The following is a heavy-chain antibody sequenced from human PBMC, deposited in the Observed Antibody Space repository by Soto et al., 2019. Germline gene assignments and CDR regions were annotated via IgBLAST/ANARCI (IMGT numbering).Heavy chain of an antibody. CDR2: ISSSSSYI. Sequence: GGSLRLSCAASGFTFSSYSMNWVRQAPGKGLEWVSSISSSSSYIYYADSVKGRFTISRDNAKNSLYLQMNSLRAEDTAVYYCARDSPDILTGYYNPLWYYYGMDVWGQGTTVTV. CDR3: ARDSPDILTGYYNPLWYYYGMDV. D-gene: IGHD3-9*01. V-gene: IGHV3-21*01. J-gene: IGHJ6*02. CDR1: GFTFSSYS.